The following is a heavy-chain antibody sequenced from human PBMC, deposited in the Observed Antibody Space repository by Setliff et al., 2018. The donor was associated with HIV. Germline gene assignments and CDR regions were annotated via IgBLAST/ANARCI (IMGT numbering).Heavy chain of an antibody. D-gene: IGHD2-21*02. J-gene: IGHJ4*02. Sequence: SETLSLTCAVCGGSFSGYYWSWIRQPPGKGLEWIGEINHSGSTHYNPSLKSRVTMSVDTSKNQFSLKLTSVTAADMALYYCARQQTALFVDYWGQGTLVTVSS. CDR2: INHSGST. CDR1: GGSFSGYY. V-gene: IGHV4-34*01. CDR3: ARQQTALFVDY.